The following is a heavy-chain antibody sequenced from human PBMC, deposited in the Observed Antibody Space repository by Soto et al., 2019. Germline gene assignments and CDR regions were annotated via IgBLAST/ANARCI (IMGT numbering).Heavy chain of an antibody. Sequence: QVQLQESGPGLAKPSETLSLTCSISGGSISDYQWNWIRQPPGKGLEWIGYIYYSRRTNYNPSLKSRLTISLDTSTRQFSLRLRSVTAADTAVYYCARMRGLGEISPYLDYWGQGALVTVSS. V-gene: IGHV4-59*01. CDR3: ARMRGLGEISPYLDY. CDR1: GGSISDYQ. CDR2: IYYSRRT. J-gene: IGHJ4*02. D-gene: IGHD3-16*01.